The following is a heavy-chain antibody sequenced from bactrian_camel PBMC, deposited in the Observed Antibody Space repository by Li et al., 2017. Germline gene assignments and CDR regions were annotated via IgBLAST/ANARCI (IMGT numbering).Heavy chain of an antibody. CDR3: LRDAYDGSFGGFEY. V-gene: IGHV3S7*01. J-gene: IGHJ4*01. Sequence: HVQLVESGGGSVQAGGSLRLSCAASGFPFSSYGMSWIRQAPGKGLEWVSTMYADGRYSYYVDSVKGRFIISQDRPKNTVYLQMNNLKPEDTAVYYCLRDAYDGSFGGFEYWGQGTQVTVS. CDR1: GFPFSSYG. CDR2: MYADGRYS. D-gene: IGHD2*01.